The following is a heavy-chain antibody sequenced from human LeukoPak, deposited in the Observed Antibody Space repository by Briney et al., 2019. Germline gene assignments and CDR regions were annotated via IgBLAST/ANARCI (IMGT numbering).Heavy chain of an antibody. Sequence: SETLSLTCAVYGVSFSGYYWSWIRQPPGKGLEWIGEINHSGSSNYNPSLKSRVTISVDTSKNQFSLKLSSVTAADTAVYYCARFSSIAAAFDYWGLGTLVTVSS. V-gene: IGHV4-34*01. CDR2: INHSGSS. CDR1: GVSFSGYY. D-gene: IGHD6-13*01. J-gene: IGHJ4*02. CDR3: ARFSSIAAAFDY.